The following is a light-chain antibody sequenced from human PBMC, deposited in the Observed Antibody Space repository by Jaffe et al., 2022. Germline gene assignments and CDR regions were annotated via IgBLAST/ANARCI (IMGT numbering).Light chain of an antibody. CDR1: QSVSSN. Sequence: EIVMTQSPATLSVSPGERATLSCRASQSVSSNLAWYQQRPGQAPRLLIYAASTRATGIPARFSGSGSGTDFTLTISSLQSEDFAVYYCQQYNNWPPYSFGQGTKLEI. V-gene: IGKV3-15*01. J-gene: IGKJ2*01. CDR3: QQYNNWPPYS. CDR2: AAS.